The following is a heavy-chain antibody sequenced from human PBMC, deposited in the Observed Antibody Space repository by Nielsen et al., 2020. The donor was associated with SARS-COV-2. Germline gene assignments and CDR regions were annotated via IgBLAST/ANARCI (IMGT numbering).Heavy chain of an antibody. V-gene: IGHV1-18*04. Sequence: ASVKVSCKGSGYTFTSYGISWVRQTPGQGLEWMGWISAYNGNTNYAQKLQGRVTMTTDTSTRTAYMELRSLRSDDTAVYYCARDPPYSSSHYYYYYMDVWGKGTTVTVSS. CDR2: ISAYNGNT. CDR3: ARDPPYSSSHYYYYYMDV. J-gene: IGHJ6*03. CDR1: GYTFTSYG. D-gene: IGHD6-6*01.